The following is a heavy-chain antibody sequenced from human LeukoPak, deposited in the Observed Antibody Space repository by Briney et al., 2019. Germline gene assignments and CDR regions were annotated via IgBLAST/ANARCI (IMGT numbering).Heavy chain of an antibody. J-gene: IGHJ4*02. CDR3: ARHSSSYLDYWGQ. CDR2: TNPNSGGT. CDR1: GYTFTGYH. D-gene: IGHD6-13*01. Sequence: ASVKVSCKASGYTFTGYHMHWVRQAPGQGLEWMGWTNPNSGGTNYAQKFQGRVTMTRDTSISTAYMELSRLRSDDTAVYYCARHSSSYLDYWGQGGQGTLVTVSS. V-gene: IGHV1-2*02.